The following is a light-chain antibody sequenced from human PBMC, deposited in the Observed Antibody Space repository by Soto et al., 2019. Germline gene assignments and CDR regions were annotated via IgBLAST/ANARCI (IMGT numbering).Light chain of an antibody. CDR1: QSVSSSY. J-gene: IGKJ1*01. V-gene: IGKV3-20*01. Sequence: ELGLTQSPGTLSLSPGERATLACRARQSVSSSYLAWYQQKPGQAPRILIYGASSRATGIPDRFSGSGSGTDFTLTISRLEPEDFAVYYFQQYGSSLTWTFGQGTKVAIK. CDR3: QQYGSSLTWT. CDR2: GAS.